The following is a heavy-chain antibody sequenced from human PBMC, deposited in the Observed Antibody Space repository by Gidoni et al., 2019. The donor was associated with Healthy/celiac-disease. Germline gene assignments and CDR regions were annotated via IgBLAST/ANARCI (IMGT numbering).Heavy chain of an antibody. CDR2: ISGSGGST. V-gene: IGHV3-23*01. J-gene: IGHJ4*02. D-gene: IGHD6-6*01. CDR3: ANHRSSSIAARPGY. Sequence: EVQLLESGGGLVQPGGSLRRPCAASGLTFSSYAMSWVRQAPGKGLEWVSAISGSGGSTYYADSVKGRFTISRDNSKNTLYLQMNSLRAEDTAVYYCANHRSSSIAARPGYWGQGTLVTVSS. CDR1: GLTFSSYA.